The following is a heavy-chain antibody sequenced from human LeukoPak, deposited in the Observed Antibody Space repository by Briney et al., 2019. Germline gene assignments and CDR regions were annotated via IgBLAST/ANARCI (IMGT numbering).Heavy chain of an antibody. V-gene: IGHV3-7*01. D-gene: IGHD6-13*01. CDR1: GFIVSGYW. Sequence: QAGGSLRLSCAVSGFIVSGYWKTWVRQAPGKGLEWVANIKQEGSEKNYVDSVKGRFTISRDNAENSLSLQMNSLRVEDTAVYYCAREWQGGIAAAGTRIEGDYWGQGTLVAVSS. CDR3: AREWQGGIAAAGTRIEGDY. J-gene: IGHJ4*02. CDR2: IKQEGSEK.